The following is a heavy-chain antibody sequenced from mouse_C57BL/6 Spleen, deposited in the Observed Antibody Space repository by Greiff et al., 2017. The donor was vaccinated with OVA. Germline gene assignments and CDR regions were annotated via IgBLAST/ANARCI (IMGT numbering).Heavy chain of an antibody. Sequence: EVQGVESGGDLVKPGGSLKLSCAASGFTFSSYGMSWVRQTPDKRLEWVATISSGGSYTYYPDSVKGRFTISRDNAKNTLYLQMSSLKSEDTAMYYCARHEGSGYFDYWGQGTTLTVSS. CDR2: ISSGGSYT. J-gene: IGHJ2*01. D-gene: IGHD3-2*02. CDR3: ARHEGSGYFDY. CDR1: GFTFSSYG. V-gene: IGHV5-6*01.